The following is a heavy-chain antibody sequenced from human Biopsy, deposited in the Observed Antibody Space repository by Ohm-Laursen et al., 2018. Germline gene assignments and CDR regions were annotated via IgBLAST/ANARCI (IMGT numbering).Heavy chain of an antibody. CDR1: GYSLTELS. CDR3: AADINVWNVNY. Sequence: SVKVSCNVSGYSLTELSMHWVRQAPGQGLEWMGGFAPENGRIVYSQKFQGRVTMTEDTSTSTAYMEVRRLRSDDTAVYYCAADINVWNVNYWGQGTQVIVSS. CDR2: FAPENGRI. D-gene: IGHD1-1*01. V-gene: IGHV1-24*01. J-gene: IGHJ4*02.